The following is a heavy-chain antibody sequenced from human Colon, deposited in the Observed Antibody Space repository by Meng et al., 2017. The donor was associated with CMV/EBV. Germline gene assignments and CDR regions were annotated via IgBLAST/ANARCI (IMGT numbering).Heavy chain of an antibody. D-gene: IGHD1-14*01. CDR3: ARRGRPPIAFYGMDV. V-gene: IGHV5-51*01. Sequence: SWYDFTDYWIVWVRQVSGKGLEWLGITYPGDSETRYSPSFQGQVSISVDRSSRTSYLQWGSLRASDSGIYYCARRGRPPIAFYGMDVWGQGTTVTVSS. J-gene: IGHJ6*01. CDR1: WYDFTDYW. CDR2: TYPGDSET.